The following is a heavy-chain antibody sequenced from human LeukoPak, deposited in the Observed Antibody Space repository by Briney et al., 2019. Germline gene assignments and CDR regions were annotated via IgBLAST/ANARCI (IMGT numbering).Heavy chain of an antibody. CDR1: AFTLSIYS. V-gene: IGHV3-48*01. Sequence: PGGSLRLSCAASAFTLSIYSIKWVRQTPGKGLEWLSDISVSGTFHYADSVKGRFSISRDNGRNSVSLQMNRLRVGDTGVYFCATAHRGTSDYIDVWGRGTTVSVSS. CDR2: ISVSGTF. CDR3: ATAHRGTSDYIDV. D-gene: IGHD1-26*01. J-gene: IGHJ6*03.